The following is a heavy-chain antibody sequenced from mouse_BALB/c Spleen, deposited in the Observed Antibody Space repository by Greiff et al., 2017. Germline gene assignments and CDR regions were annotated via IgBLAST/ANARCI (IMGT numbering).Heavy chain of an antibody. CDR1: GYSITSGYY. Sequence: ESGPGLVKPSQSLSLTCSVTGYSITSGYYWTWIRQFPGNKLEWMGYISYDGSNNYNPSLKNRISITRDTSKNQFFLKLNSVTTEDTATYYCARDPYGNYPWFAYWGQGTLVTVSA. CDR3: ARDPYGNYPWFAY. CDR2: ISYDGSN. V-gene: IGHV3-6*02. J-gene: IGHJ3*01. D-gene: IGHD2-10*02.